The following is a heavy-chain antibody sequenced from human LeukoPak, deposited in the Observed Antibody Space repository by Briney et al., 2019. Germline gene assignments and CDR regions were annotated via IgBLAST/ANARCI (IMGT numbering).Heavy chain of an antibody. J-gene: IGHJ2*01. Sequence: GGSLRLSCAASGFTFSNYGMNWVRQAPGKGLEWISSITTAGTFKYYADSLRGRFTISRDNAKNSLFLQMDGLRAEDTAVYYCARDYSVLGFDLWGRGTLVTVSS. CDR3: ARDYSVLGFDL. CDR1: GFTFSNYG. V-gene: IGHV3-21*01. CDR2: ITTAGTFK. D-gene: IGHD4-11*01.